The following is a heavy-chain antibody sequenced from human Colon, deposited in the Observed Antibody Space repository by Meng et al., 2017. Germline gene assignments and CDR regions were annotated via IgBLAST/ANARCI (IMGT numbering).Heavy chain of an antibody. D-gene: IGHD5-12*01. CDR3: ARGRYSGYLP. CDR2: INHSGST. Sequence: QVQLQQWVAGLLKPSEHLSLTCAVYGGSFSGYYWSWIRQPPGKGLEWIGEINHSGSTNYNPSLKSRVTISVDTSKNQFSLKLSSVTAADTAVYYCARGRYSGYLPWGQGTLVTVSS. CDR1: GGSFSGYY. V-gene: IGHV4-34*01. J-gene: IGHJ5*02.